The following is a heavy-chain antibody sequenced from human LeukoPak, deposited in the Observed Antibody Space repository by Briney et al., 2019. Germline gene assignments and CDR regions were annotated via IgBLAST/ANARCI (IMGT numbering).Heavy chain of an antibody. Sequence: ASVRVSCKASGYTFTSYGISWVRQAPGQGPEWMGWISAYNGNTNYAQKLQGRVTMTTDTSTSTAYMELRSLRSDDTAVYYCARDIFTAWLDYWGQGTLVTVSS. CDR2: ISAYNGNT. D-gene: IGHD3-3*01. V-gene: IGHV1-18*01. J-gene: IGHJ4*02. CDR1: GYTFTSYG. CDR3: ARDIFTAWLDY.